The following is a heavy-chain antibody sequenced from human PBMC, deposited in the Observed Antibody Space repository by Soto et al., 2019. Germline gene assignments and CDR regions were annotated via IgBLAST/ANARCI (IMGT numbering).Heavy chain of an antibody. Sequence: SETLSLTCAVSGGSISSSNWWSWVRQPPGKGLEWIGEIYHSGSTNYNPSLKSRVTISVDKSKNQFSLKLSSVTAADTAVYYCARAPFSSSWYLFDYWGQGTLVTVSS. CDR2: IYHSGST. D-gene: IGHD6-13*01. CDR1: GGSISSSNW. V-gene: IGHV4-4*02. CDR3: ARAPFSSSWYLFDY. J-gene: IGHJ4*02.